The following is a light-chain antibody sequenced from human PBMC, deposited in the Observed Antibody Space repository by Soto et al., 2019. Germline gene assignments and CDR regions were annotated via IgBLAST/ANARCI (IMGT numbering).Light chain of an antibody. V-gene: IGKV1-39*01. CDR2: AAS. J-gene: IGKJ1*01. CDR1: QSISSY. CDR3: QQSYSTPFFT. Sequence: DVQMTQSPSSLSASVGDRVTITCRASQSISSYLNWYQQKPGKAPKLLIYAASSLQSGVPSRFSGSGSGTDFTLTISSLQPDDFATYYCQQSYSTPFFTFGQGTKVEI.